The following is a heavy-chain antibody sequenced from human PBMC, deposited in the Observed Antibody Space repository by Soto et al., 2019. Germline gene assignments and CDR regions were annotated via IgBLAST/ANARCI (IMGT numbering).Heavy chain of an antibody. CDR2: ISPILGIA. Sequence: QVQLVQSGAEVKKPGSSVKVSCKASGGTFSSYTISWVRQAPGQGLEWMGRISPILGIANYAQKFQGRVTITADKSTSTAYMELSSLRSEDTAVYYCARGGYSYGYGYWGQGTLVTVSS. D-gene: IGHD5-18*01. V-gene: IGHV1-69*02. CDR1: GGTFSSYT. J-gene: IGHJ4*02. CDR3: ARGGYSYGYGY.